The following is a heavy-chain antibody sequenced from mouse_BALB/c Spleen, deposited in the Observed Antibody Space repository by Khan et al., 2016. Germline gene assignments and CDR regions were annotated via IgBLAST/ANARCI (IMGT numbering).Heavy chain of an antibody. V-gene: IGHV2-6-7*01. CDR3: ARVLYYVPGVVAD. Sequence: QVQLKQSGPGLVAPSQSLSITCTVSGFSLTGSGVNWVRQPPGKGLELLGMIWGDGSTDYNSAPKSRLSISKDNSNSQVFLKMNRLQTDDTASYYCARVLYYVPGVVADCGRGSLVAISA. D-gene: IGHD2-1*01. J-gene: IGHJ3*01. CDR1: GFSLTGSG. CDR2: IWGDGST.